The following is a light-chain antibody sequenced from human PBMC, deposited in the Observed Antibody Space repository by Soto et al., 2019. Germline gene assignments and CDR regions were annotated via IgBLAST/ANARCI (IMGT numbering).Light chain of an antibody. CDR2: DDT. Sequence: SYELTQPPLVSVAPGQTATITCGGNNIGTKGVHWYQKRPGQAPVLVVYDDTDRPSGIPERFSGSNSGNTATLTIGRVEAGDAADYYCQVWDSSTKHVVFGGGTQLTVL. CDR3: QVWDSSTKHVV. CDR1: NIGTKG. V-gene: IGLV3-21*02. J-gene: IGLJ2*01.